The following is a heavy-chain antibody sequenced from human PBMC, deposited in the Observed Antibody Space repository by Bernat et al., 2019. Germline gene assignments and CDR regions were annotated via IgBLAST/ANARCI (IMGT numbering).Heavy chain of an antibody. CDR2: INHSGST. CDR1: GGSFSGYY. CDR3: ARDDMTTVTKDY. Sequence: QVQLQQWGAGLLKPSETLSLTCAVYGGSFSGYYWSWIRQPPGKGLEWIGEINHSGSTNYNPSLKSRVTISVDTSKNQFSLKLSSVTAAGTAVYYCARDDMTTVTKDYWGQGTLVTVSS. V-gene: IGHV4-34*01. J-gene: IGHJ4*02. D-gene: IGHD4-17*01.